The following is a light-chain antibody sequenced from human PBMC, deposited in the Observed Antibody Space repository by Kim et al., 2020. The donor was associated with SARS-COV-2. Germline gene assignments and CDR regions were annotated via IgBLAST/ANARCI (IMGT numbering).Light chain of an antibody. CDR3: QAWDSSTVV. J-gene: IGLJ2*01. Sequence: SVSPGQTASITCSGDKLGDKYACWYQQKPGQSPVLVIYQDSKRPSGIPERFSGSNSGNTATLTISGTQAMDEADYYCQAWDSSTVVFRGGTKLTVL. CDR1: KLGDKY. V-gene: IGLV3-1*01. CDR2: QDS.